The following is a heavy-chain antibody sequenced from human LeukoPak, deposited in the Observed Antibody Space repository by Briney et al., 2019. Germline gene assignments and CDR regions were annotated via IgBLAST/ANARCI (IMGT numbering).Heavy chain of an antibody. J-gene: IGHJ4*02. D-gene: IGHD3-10*01. CDR1: GGSISSYY. V-gene: IGHV4-59*01. CDR2: IYYSGST. Sequence: SETLSLTCTVSGGSISSYYWSWVRQPPGKGLEWIGYIYYSGSTNYNPSLKSRVTISVDTSKNQFSLKLSSVTAADTAVYYCARAPTGDPGKADWGQGTLVTVSS. CDR3: ARAPTGDPGKAD.